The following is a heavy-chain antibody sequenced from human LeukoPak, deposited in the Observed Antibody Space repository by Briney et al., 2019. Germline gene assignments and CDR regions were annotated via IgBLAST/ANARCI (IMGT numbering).Heavy chain of an antibody. CDR2: ISWNNDNI. CDR3: AKDFMGPYGGNSFDY. V-gene: IGHV3-9*01. CDR1: GFSFDDYA. Sequence: PGGSLRLSCAVSGFSFDDYAMHWVRQVPGKGLEWVSGISWNNDNIAYADSVKGRFTTSRDNSKNTLYLQMNSLRAEDTAVYYCAKDFMGPYGGNSFDYWGQGTLVTVSS. D-gene: IGHD4-23*01. J-gene: IGHJ4*02.